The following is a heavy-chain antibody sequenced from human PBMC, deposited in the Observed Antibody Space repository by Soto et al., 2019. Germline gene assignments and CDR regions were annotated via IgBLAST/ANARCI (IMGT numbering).Heavy chain of an antibody. CDR3: AITYYYGSDCYMDV. CDR1: GGSMSGYY. D-gene: IGHD3-10*01. CDR2: IFYSGGT. V-gene: IGHV4-59*01. Sequence: QVQLQESGPGLVKPSETLSLTCTVSGGSMSGYYWSWIRQPPGKGLEWIGYIFYSGGTNYNPSLMSRLTISVDTSKNQFSLKLRSVTAADTAVYYCAITYYYGSDCYMDVWGKGTTVTVSS. J-gene: IGHJ6*03.